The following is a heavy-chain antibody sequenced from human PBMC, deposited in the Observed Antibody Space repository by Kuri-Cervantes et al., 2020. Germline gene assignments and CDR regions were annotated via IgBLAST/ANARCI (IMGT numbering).Heavy chain of an antibody. CDR3: ARDSRYYDFWSGYPDP. Sequence: SVKVSCKASGGTFSSYTISWVRQAPGQGLEWMGRIIPILGIANYAQKFQGRVTITADKSTSTAYMELSSLRSEDTAVYYCARDSRYYDFWSGYPDPWGQGTLVTVSS. CDR2: IIPILGIA. V-gene: IGHV1-69*04. CDR1: GGTFSSYT. D-gene: IGHD3-3*01. J-gene: IGHJ5*02.